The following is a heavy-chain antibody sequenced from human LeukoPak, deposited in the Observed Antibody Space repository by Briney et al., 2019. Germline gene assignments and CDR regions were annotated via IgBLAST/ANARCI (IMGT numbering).Heavy chain of an antibody. CDR2: ISSDSTYK. Sequence: GGSLRLSCALSGFTFTAHSMNWVRHAPGKGLEWVSFISSDSTYKYYGDSVKGRFTISRDNANVYLQMNSLRAEDTATYHCAREYDSKGRFDNWGQGTLVIVSS. CDR1: GFTFTAHS. CDR3: AREYDSKGRFDN. V-gene: IGHV3-21*01. D-gene: IGHD3-22*01. J-gene: IGHJ4*02.